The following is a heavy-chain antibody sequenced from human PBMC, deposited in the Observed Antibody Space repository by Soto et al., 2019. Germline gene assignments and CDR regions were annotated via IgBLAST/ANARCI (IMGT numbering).Heavy chain of an antibody. J-gene: IGHJ4*02. V-gene: IGHV3-15*01. CDR2: IKRKSEGERT. CDR1: GFTFNHAW. CDR3: TTDLDYDQSTSPDY. Sequence: VQLVESGGGLVKPGESLRLSCVVSGFTFNHAWMSWVRQAPGKGLEWVGRIKRKSEGERTDYAAPVKDRFTIAKDDSTSTLDFEMDSMKVEDTAVYYCTTDLDYDQSTSPDYWGQGTLFTVSS. D-gene: IGHD3-3*01.